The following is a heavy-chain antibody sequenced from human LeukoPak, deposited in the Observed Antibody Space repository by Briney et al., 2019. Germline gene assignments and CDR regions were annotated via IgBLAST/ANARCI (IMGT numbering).Heavy chain of an antibody. CDR2: IYSGGST. Sequence: GGSLRLSCSASGFTISSNYMSWVRQAPGKGLEWVSVIYSGGSTYYADSVKGRFTISRHNSKNTLYLQMNSLRAEDTAVYYCARGENYYDSSGYYPDYWGQGTLVTVSS. CDR3: ARGENYYDSSGYYPDY. CDR1: GFTISSNY. J-gene: IGHJ4*02. D-gene: IGHD3-22*01. V-gene: IGHV3-53*04.